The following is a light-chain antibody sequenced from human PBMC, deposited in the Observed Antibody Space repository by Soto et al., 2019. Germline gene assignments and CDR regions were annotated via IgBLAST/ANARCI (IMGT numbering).Light chain of an antibody. CDR2: GET. CDR3: QRSGGSVS. V-gene: IGKV3-20*01. CDR1: QTGSTS. Sequence: EIVLTQSPGTFSLSPGHSSTLSCQASQTGSTSLSWYQQKPGQPPRLLIYGETFRATGIPDRFSGSGSGTEFPLTIHRLQPEDSAVYYCQRSGGSVSFGGGTKVDIK. J-gene: IGKJ4*01.